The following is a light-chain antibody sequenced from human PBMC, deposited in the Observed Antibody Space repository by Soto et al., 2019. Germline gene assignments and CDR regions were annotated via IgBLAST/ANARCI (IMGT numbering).Light chain of an antibody. Sequence: DFVLTQSPDSLAVSLGEMATIYCKTSQSVFKSSDNKSYLSWYQRKPGQPPKLLIYWASIRKSGVPDRFSGAGSGTDFTLTISSLEHEDFEIYYCQQRTTWPPITFGQGTRLEIK. J-gene: IGKJ5*01. V-gene: IGKV4-1*01. CDR1: QSVFKSSDNKSY. CDR3: QQRTTWPPIT. CDR2: WAS.